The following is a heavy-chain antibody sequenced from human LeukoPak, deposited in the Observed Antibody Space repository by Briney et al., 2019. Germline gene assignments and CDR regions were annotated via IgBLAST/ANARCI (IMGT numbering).Heavy chain of an antibody. CDR2: IYGGGST. V-gene: IGHV3-53*01. Sequence: GGSLRNSCAASGFTVSSNCMSWVRQAPGKGLEWVSIIYGGGSTYYADSVKGRFTISRDNSKNTLYLQMNSLRVEDTAVYYCARDDPRCLVPDYWSQGTLVTVSS. CDR1: GFTVSSNC. J-gene: IGHJ4*02. D-gene: IGHD6-19*01. CDR3: ARDDPRCLVPDY.